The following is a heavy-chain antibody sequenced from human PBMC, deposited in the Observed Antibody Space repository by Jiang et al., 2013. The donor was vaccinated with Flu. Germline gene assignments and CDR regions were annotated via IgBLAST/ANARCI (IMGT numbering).Heavy chain of an antibody. CDR3: ATYETYSSYSYRPGD. V-gene: IGHV1-69*04. D-gene: IGHD3-22*01. CDR2: ISPILEMT. CDR1: GGTFSSFT. J-gene: IGHJ4*02. Sequence: SGAEVKKPGSSVKVSCKASGGTFSSFTISWVRLAPGQGLEWMGRISPILEMTDSAQKFQGRVTLTADKSTSIAYMELSSLRSEDTAVYYCATYETYSSYSYRPGDWGQGTLVTVSS.